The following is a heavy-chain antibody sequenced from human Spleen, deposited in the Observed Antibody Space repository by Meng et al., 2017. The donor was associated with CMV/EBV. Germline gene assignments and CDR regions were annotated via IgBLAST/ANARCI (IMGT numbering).Heavy chain of an antibody. CDR3: AKDVVGAATTYYFDY. Sequence: GESLKISCAASGFTFSSYAMSWVRQAPGKGLEWVSIISGRGDSTYYADSVKGRFTISRDNSKNSLYLQMNSLRAEDTALYYCAKDVVGAATTYYFDYWGQGTLVTVSS. CDR2: ISGRGDST. J-gene: IGHJ4*02. CDR1: GFTFSSYA. V-gene: IGHV3-23*01. D-gene: IGHD4-11*01.